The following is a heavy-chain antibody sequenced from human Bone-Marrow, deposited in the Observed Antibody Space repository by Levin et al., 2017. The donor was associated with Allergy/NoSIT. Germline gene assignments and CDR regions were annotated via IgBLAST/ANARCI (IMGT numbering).Heavy chain of an antibody. CDR3: VKDWGTYSSGWGVFEY. V-gene: IGHV3-30*18. J-gene: IGHJ4*02. CDR1: GFTFSDYG. D-gene: IGHD6-19*01. Sequence: QAGGSLRLSCAASGFTFSDYGMHWVRQAPGKGLEWMAVISFDGSHEYYADSVKGRFTISRDKSQNTLFLEMNSLGPEDSAVYYCVKDWGTYSSGWGVFEYWGQGTPVTVSS. CDR2: ISFDGSHE.